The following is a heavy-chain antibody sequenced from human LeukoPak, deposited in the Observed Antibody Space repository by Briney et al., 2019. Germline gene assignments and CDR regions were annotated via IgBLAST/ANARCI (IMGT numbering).Heavy chain of an antibody. J-gene: IGHJ4*02. Sequence: PGGSLRLSRAASGFTFSSYWMSWVRQAPGKGLEWVAVIWYDGSNKYYADSVKGRFTISRDNSKNTLYLQMNSLRAEDTAVYYCARETDYFDYWGQGTLVTVSS. CDR3: ARETDYFDY. V-gene: IGHV3-33*08. CDR2: IWYDGSNK. CDR1: GFTFSSYW.